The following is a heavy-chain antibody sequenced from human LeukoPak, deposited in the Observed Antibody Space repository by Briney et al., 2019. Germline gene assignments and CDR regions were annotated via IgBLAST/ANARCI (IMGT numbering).Heavy chain of an antibody. CDR1: GGTFSTYA. D-gene: IGHD3-16*01. J-gene: IGHJ4*02. CDR3: AKGPYDGTYYFDD. V-gene: IGHV1-69*04. Sequence: SVKVSCKVSGGTFSTYAITWVRQARGHGLEWVGRIVPFRDMTNYAQRFQDRVTITADKSANIAYMELSSLIPEDTAVYYCAKGPYDGTYYFDDWGQGTLVTVSS. CDR2: IVPFRDMT.